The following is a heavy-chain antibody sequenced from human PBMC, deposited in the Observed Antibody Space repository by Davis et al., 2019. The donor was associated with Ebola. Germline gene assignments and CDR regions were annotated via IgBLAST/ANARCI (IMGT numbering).Heavy chain of an antibody. CDR3: ARQGTTSWDS. CDR1: GYGFTNYW. D-gene: IGHD2-2*01. Sequence: GGSLRLSCKGSGYGFTNYWIGWVRQMPGKGLEWMGFIFPDDSDATYSPSFQGKVTFSVDKSIRTASLHWNSLKASDTATYYCARQGTTSWDSWGQGTLVTVSS. CDR2: IFPDDSDA. J-gene: IGHJ4*02. V-gene: IGHV5-51*01.